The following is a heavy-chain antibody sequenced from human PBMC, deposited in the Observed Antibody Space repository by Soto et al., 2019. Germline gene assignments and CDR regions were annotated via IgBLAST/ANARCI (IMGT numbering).Heavy chain of an antibody. D-gene: IGHD1-26*01. Sequence: PWGSLRLSCAASGFNFGDYAMHWVRQTPGKGLEWVSGLNWNIVTAGYGDSVKGRFSISRDNGKYALYLQMTSLRPEDTALYYCVKDISGAYSGPNYDAWGQGTLVTVSS. CDR2: LNWNIVTA. CDR1: GFNFGDYA. CDR3: VKDISGAYSGPNYDA. V-gene: IGHV3-9*01. J-gene: IGHJ4*02.